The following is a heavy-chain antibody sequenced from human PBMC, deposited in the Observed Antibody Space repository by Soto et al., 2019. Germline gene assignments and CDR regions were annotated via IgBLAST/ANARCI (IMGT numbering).Heavy chain of an antibody. V-gene: IGHV4-31*03. J-gene: IGHJ5*02. CDR3: ARDLKAEGYCSSTSCYSRWFDP. CDR2: IYYSGST. CDR1: GGSISSGGYY. Sequence: SETLSLTCTVSGGSISSGGYYWSWIRQHPGKGLEWIGYIYYSGSTYYNPSLKSRVTISVDTSKNQFSLKLSSVTAADTAVYYCARDLKAEGYCSSTSCYSRWFDPWGQGTLVTVSS. D-gene: IGHD2-2*01.